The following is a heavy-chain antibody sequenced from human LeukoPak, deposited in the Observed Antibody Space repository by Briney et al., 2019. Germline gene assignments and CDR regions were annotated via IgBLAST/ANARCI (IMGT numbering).Heavy chain of an antibody. J-gene: IGHJ3*02. CDR3: ARTNYGDYVSAFDI. D-gene: IGHD4-17*01. CDR2: SYYSGST. V-gene: IGHV4-39*01. CDR1: GGSISSSSYY. Sequence: PSETLSLTCTVSGGSISSSSYYWGWIRQPPGKGLDWIGSSYYSGSTYYNPSLKSRVTISVDTSKNQFSLKLSSVTAADTAVYYCARTNYGDYVSAFDIWGQGTMVTVSS.